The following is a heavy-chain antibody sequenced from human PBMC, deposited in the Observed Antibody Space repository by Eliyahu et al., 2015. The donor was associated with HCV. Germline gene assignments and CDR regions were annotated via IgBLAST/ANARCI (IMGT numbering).Heavy chain of an antibody. J-gene: IGHJ4*02. CDR3: ARAGIEEDGYNYFDH. CDR1: GGSFSGYY. D-gene: IGHD5-24*01. V-gene: IGHV4-34*01. CDR2: INHSGST. Sequence: QVQLQQWGAGLLKSSETLSLTCAVYGGSFSGYYWSWIRQPPGKGLEWIGEINHSGSTNYNPSLKSRVTISVDTSKNQFSLNLSSVTAADTAVYYCARAGIEEDGYNYFDHWGQGTLVTVSS.